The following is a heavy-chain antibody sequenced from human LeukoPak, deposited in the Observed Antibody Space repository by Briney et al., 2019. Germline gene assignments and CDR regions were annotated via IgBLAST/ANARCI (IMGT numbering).Heavy chain of an antibody. Sequence: GGSLRLSCAASGFTFSSYGMHWVRQAPGKGLEWVAVISYDGSNKYYADSVKGRFTISRDNSKNTLYLQMNSLRAEDTAVYYCARGMDGGYFAAGFDPWGQGTLVTVSS. V-gene: IGHV3-30*03. CDR1: GFTFSSYG. D-gene: IGHD3-9*01. CDR2: ISYDGSNK. CDR3: ARGMDGGYFAAGFDP. J-gene: IGHJ5*02.